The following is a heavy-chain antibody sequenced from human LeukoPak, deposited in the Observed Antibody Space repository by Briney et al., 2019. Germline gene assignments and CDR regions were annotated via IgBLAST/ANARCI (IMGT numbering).Heavy chain of an antibody. J-gene: IGHJ4*02. V-gene: IGHV4-34*01. Sequence: NPSETLSLTCAVYGGSFSGYYWSWIRQPPGKGLEWIGEINHSGSTNYNPSLKSRVTISVDTSKNQFSLKLSSVTAADTAVYYCARGREYSSSSKTGDYWGQGTLVTVSS. CDR2: INHSGST. CDR1: GGSFSGYY. D-gene: IGHD6-6*01. CDR3: ARGREYSSSSKTGDY.